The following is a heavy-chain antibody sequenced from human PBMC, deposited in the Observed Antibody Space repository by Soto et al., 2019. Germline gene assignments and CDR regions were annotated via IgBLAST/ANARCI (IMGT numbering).Heavy chain of an antibody. CDR1: GFAVGSNY. Sequence: EVQLVESGGGLVQPGGSLRLSCAASGFAVGSNYMTWVRQAPGRGLEWVSIVYSGGNTYYADSVKGRFTISRDNSKNTLYLQMNSLRAEDTAVYYCARGWDRGHYYYGMDVWGQGTTVTVSS. CDR3: ARGWDRGHYYYGMDV. V-gene: IGHV3-66*01. CDR2: VYSGGNT. J-gene: IGHJ6*02. D-gene: IGHD1-26*01.